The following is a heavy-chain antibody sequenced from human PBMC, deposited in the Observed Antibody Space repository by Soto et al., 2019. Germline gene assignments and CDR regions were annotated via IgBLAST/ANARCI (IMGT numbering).Heavy chain of an antibody. D-gene: IGHD3-22*01. J-gene: IGHJ4*02. CDR1: GFTFSSYA. CDR2: ISGSGGST. CDR3: AKDQPMYYYDSSGCFSPPYFVY. V-gene: IGHV3-23*01. Sequence: PGGSVRLSCAASGFTFSSYAMSWVRQAPGKGLEWVSTISGSGGSTYYADSVKGRFTISRDNSKNTLYLQMNSLRAEDTAVYYCAKDQPMYYYDSSGCFSPPYFVYWGQGTLVTVSS.